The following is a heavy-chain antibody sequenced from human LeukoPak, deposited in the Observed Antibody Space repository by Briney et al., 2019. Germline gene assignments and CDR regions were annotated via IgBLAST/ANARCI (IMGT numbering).Heavy chain of an antibody. CDR1: GFTFSSYA. CDR3: AKDHGRWLVPEGVDY. V-gene: IGHV3-30*04. D-gene: IGHD6-19*01. J-gene: IGHJ4*02. CDR2: ISYDGSNK. Sequence: GGSLRLSCAASGFTFSSYAMHWVRQAPGKGLEWVAVISYDGSNKYYADSVKGRFTISRDNSKNTLYLQMNSLRAEDTAVYYCAKDHGRWLVPEGVDYWGQGTLVTVSS.